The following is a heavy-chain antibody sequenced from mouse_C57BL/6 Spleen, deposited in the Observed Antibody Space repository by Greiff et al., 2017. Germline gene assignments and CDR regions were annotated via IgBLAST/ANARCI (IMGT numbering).Heavy chain of an antibody. J-gene: IGHJ2*01. Sequence: VKLMESGAELVKPGASVKISCKASGYAFSSYWMNWVKQRPGKGLEWIGQIYPGDGDTNYNGKFKGKATLTADKSSSTAYMQLSSLTSEDSAVYFCARYSTGTDFDYWGQGTTLTVSS. CDR1: GYAFSSYW. CDR3: ARYSTGTDFDY. V-gene: IGHV1-80*01. CDR2: IYPGDGDT. D-gene: IGHD4-1*02.